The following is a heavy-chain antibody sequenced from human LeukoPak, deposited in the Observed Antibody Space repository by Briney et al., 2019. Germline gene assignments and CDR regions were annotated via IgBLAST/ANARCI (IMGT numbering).Heavy chain of an antibody. V-gene: IGHV1-18*01. CDR1: GYTFTNYG. D-gene: IGHD2-2*01. J-gene: IGHJ4*02. CDR3: ARVLAYCSSTSCHDY. Sequence: GASVKVSCKASGYTFTNYGVSWVRQAPGQGLERMGWISAYNGNTDYAQKLQGRVTMTTDTSTSTAYMELRSLRSDDTAVYYCARVLAYCSSTSCHDYWGQGTLVTVYS. CDR2: ISAYNGNT.